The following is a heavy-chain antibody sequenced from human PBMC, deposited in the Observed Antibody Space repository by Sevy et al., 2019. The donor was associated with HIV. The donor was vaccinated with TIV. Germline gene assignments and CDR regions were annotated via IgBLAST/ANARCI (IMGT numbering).Heavy chain of an antibody. J-gene: IGHJ4*02. Sequence: GGSLRLSCVASGFTFPIYSVLWVRQAPGNGLEWLTLISYDGNYKYYADSVKGRFTISRDNSNNILYLQMSSLRVEDTALYFCARVAVEYCTNDCYHRFDHWGLGTLVTVSS. D-gene: IGHD2-8*01. CDR2: ISYDGNYK. V-gene: IGHV3-30*04. CDR1: GFTFPIYS. CDR3: ARVAVEYCTNDCYHRFDH.